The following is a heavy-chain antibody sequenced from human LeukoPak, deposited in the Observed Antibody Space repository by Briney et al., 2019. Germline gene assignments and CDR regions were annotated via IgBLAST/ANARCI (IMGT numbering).Heavy chain of an antibody. D-gene: IGHD1-14*01. CDR1: GFTFTNYN. CDR3: ARLITGPYYFDY. Sequence: KTGGSLRLSCAASGFTFTNYNMNWVRQAPGKGLEWVSSISSTSNYISYTDSLKGRFTISRDNAKNSLFLQMNSLRAEDTAVYYCARLITGPYYFDYWGQGTLVTVSS. J-gene: IGHJ4*02. V-gene: IGHV3-21*01. CDR2: ISSTSNYI.